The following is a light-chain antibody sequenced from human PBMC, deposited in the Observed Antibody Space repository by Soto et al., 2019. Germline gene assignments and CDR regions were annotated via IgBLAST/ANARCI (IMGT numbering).Light chain of an antibody. Sequence: QSVLTQPPSASGTPGQRVTISCSGSSSNIGSNTVNWYQQLPGTAPKLLIYSNNQRPSGGPDRFSGSKSGTSASLAISGLQSEDAADDYCAAWDDSLNGPVFGGGTKLTVL. J-gene: IGLJ2*01. V-gene: IGLV1-44*01. CDR1: SSNIGSNT. CDR2: SNN. CDR3: AAWDDSLNGPV.